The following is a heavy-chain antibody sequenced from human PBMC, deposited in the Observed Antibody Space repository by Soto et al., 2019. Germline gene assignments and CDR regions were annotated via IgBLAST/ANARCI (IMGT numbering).Heavy chain of an antibody. D-gene: IGHD3-22*01. CDR3: ARGGYYDSSGSRNYFYYGMNV. CDR2: IHYSGST. J-gene: IGHJ6*02. V-gene: IGHV4-59*01. Sequence: PSETLSLTCTVSGGSISGYYWSWIRQSPGKGLEWIGYIHYSGSTNYNPSLKSRVTISVDTSKNQLSLKLSSVTAADTAVYYCARGGYYDSSGSRNYFYYGMNVWGQGTTVTVSS. CDR1: GGSISGYY.